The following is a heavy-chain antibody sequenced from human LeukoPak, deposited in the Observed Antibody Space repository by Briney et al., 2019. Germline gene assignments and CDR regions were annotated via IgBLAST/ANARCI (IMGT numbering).Heavy chain of an antibody. CDR2: IYYSGST. CDR3: ARAVGGGWFLR. Sequence: SETLSLTCTVSGGSISSYYWSWIRQPPGKGLEWIGYIYYSGSTNHNPSLKSRVTISVDTSKNQFSLKLSSVTAADTAVYYCARAVGGGWFLRWGQGTMVTVSS. V-gene: IGHV4-59*01. CDR1: GGSISSYY. J-gene: IGHJ3*01. D-gene: IGHD6-19*01.